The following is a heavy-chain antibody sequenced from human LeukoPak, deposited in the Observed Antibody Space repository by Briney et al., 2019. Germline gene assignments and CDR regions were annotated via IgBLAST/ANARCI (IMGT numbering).Heavy chain of an antibody. V-gene: IGHV4-59*01. Sequence: PSETLSLTCTVSGGSISSYYWSWIRQPPGKGLEWIGYIYYSGSTNYNPSLKSRVTISVDTSKNQFSLRLSSVTAADTAVYCCARVSSGNWFDPWGQGTLVTVSS. J-gene: IGHJ5*02. D-gene: IGHD2/OR15-2a*01. CDR2: IYYSGST. CDR1: GGSISSYY. CDR3: ARVSSGNWFDP.